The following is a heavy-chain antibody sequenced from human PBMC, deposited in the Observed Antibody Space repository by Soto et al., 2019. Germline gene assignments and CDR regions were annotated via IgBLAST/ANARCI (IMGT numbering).Heavy chain of an antibody. CDR2: LIPIFGTA. J-gene: IGHJ6*02. CDR1: GGTFSSYA. Sequence: QVQLVQSGAEVKKPGSSVKVSCKASGGTFSSYAISWVRQAPGQGLEWMGGLIPIFGTANDAQKFQGRVTITADESTTTAYLERSSLRSEDTAVYYCARSSIAAAEDYYYGMDFWGQGTTVTVSS. D-gene: IGHD6-13*01. V-gene: IGHV1-69*01. CDR3: ARSSIAAAEDYYYGMDF.